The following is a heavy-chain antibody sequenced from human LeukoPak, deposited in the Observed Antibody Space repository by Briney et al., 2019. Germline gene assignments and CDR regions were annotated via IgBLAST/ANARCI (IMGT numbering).Heavy chain of an antibody. CDR1: GFTFSSYS. V-gene: IGHV3-21*01. D-gene: IGHD3-9*01. CDR2: ISSSSSYI. J-gene: IGHJ3*02. CDR3: ARDYDILTGYPRAFDI. Sequence: AGGSLRLSCAASGFTFSSYSVNWVRQAPGKGLEWVSSISSSSSYIYYADSVKGRFTISRDNAKNSLYLQMNSLRAEDTAVYYCARDYDILTGYPRAFDIWGQGTMVTVSS.